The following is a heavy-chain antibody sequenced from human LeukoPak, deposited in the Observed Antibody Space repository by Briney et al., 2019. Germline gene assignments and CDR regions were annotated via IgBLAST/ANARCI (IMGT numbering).Heavy chain of an antibody. CDR3: ARDLGQDSSTWYYFDY. Sequence: SVKVSCKASGGTFSNYAISWVRQAPGQGLEWMGGIIPIFGTTNYAQKFQGRVTITTDESTSTAYLELSSLRSEDTALYYCARDLGQDSSTWYYFDYWGQGTLVTVSS. V-gene: IGHV1-69*05. J-gene: IGHJ4*02. D-gene: IGHD6-13*01. CDR1: GGTFSNYA. CDR2: IIPIFGTT.